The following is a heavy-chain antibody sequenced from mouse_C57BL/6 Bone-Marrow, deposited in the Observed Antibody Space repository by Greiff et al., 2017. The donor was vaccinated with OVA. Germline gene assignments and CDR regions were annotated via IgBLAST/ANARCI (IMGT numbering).Heavy chain of an antibody. CDR2: IYPGSGST. CDR1: GYTFTSYW. Sequence: VQLQQSGAELVKPGASVKMSCKASGYTFTSYWITWVKQRPGQGLEWIGDIYPGSGSTNYNEKFKSKATLTVDTSSSTAYMQLSSLTSEDSAVYYCARGCGSSYWYFDVWGTGTTVTVSS. D-gene: IGHD1-1*01. V-gene: IGHV1-55*01. CDR3: ARGCGSSYWYFDV. J-gene: IGHJ1*03.